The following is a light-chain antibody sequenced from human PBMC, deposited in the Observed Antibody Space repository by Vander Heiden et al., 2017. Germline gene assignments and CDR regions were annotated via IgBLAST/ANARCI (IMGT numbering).Light chain of an antibody. CDR1: QSITSW. V-gene: IGKV1-5*01. Sequence: DIQMTQSPSTWSPYVRHRVTIPCRASQSITSWLAWYQQKPGKAPQLLISDASSLESGVPSRFSGSGSGTEFTLTISSLQPNDFATYYCQQYYTYPWTFGQGSKVEI. CDR3: QQYYTYPWT. CDR2: DAS. J-gene: IGKJ1*01.